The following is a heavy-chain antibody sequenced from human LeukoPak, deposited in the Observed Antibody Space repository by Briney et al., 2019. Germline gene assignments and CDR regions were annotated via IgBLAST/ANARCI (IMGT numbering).Heavy chain of an antibody. J-gene: IGHJ4*02. CDR2: IWYDGSNK. V-gene: IGHV3-33*01. Sequence: GGSLRLSCAASGFTFSSYGMHWVRQAPGKGLEWVAVIWYDGSNKYYADSVKGRFTISRDNSKNTLYLQMNSLRAGDTAVYYCARDLPHRGFDYWGQGTLVTVSS. CDR1: GFTFSSYG. CDR3: ARDLPHRGFDY. D-gene: IGHD1-14*01.